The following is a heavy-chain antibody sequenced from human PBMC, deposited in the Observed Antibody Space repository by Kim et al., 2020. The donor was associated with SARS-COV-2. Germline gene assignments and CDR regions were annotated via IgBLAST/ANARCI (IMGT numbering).Heavy chain of an antibody. CDR1: GYTFTSYG. J-gene: IGHJ2*01. CDR3: ARDTYYYDTQWRGYFDL. D-gene: IGHD3-22*01. V-gene: IGHV1-18*04. CDR2: ISAYNGNT. Sequence: ASVKVSCKASGYTFTSYGISWVRQAPGQGLEWMGWISAYNGNTNYAQKLQGRVAMTTDTSTSTAYMELRSLRSDDTAVYYCARDTYYYDTQWRGYFDLWGRGTLVTVSS.